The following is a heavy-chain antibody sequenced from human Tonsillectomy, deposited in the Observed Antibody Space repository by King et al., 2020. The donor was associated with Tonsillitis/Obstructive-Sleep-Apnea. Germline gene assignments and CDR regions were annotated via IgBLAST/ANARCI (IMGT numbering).Heavy chain of an antibody. J-gene: IGHJ4*02. V-gene: IGHV1-58*01. CDR3: AAASGWHYYFDY. D-gene: IGHD6-19*01. CDR2: NVGGSGNT. Sequence: QLVQSGPEVKKPGTSVKVSCKASGFTFSSSAVQWVRQARGQRLEWIGWNVGGSGNTNYAQKIQERVNITRDMSTSTAYMELSRLRSEDTAVYYCAAASGWHYYFDYWGQGTLVTVSS. CDR1: GFTFSSSA.